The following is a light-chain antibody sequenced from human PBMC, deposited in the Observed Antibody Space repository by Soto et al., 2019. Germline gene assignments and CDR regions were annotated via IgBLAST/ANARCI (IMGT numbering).Light chain of an antibody. V-gene: IGLV2-8*01. Sequence: QSALTQPASVSGSPGQSITIPCTGTSSDVGSYNLVSWFQQHPGKVPKLIIYEVSKRPSGVPDRFSGSKSGNTASLTVSGLQAEDEADYYCSSYAGSNNLVFAGGTKLTVL. CDR1: SSDVGSYNL. CDR2: EVS. CDR3: SSYAGSNNLV. J-gene: IGLJ3*02.